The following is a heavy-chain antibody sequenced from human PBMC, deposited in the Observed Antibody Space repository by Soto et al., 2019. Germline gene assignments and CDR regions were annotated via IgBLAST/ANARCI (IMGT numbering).Heavy chain of an antibody. D-gene: IGHD2-21*01. CDR1: GYSFPNYW. J-gene: IGHJ4*02. CDR3: VRHNGIGENRRTDY. CDR2: IYGADSDT. Sequence: GESLKISCKGSGYSFPNYWIAWVRQVPGKGLEWMGIIYGADSDTRYSPSSQGQVTISGDKSISIAYLQWSSLKASDTAMYYCVRHNGIGENRRTDYWGQGTLVTVSS. V-gene: IGHV5-51*01.